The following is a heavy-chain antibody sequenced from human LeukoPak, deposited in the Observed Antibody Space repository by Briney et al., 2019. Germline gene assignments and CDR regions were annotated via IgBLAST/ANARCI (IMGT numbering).Heavy chain of an antibody. V-gene: IGHV4-59*01. CDR3: ARVDFGAFDI. J-gene: IGHJ3*02. Sequence: KPSETLSLTCTVSGGSISSYYWSWIRQPPGKGLEWIGYMYYSGSTNYNPSLKSRVTISVDTSKNQFSLKLSSATAADTAVYYCARVDFGAFDIWGQGTMVTVSS. CDR1: GGSISSYY. D-gene: IGHD4-17*01. CDR2: MYYSGST.